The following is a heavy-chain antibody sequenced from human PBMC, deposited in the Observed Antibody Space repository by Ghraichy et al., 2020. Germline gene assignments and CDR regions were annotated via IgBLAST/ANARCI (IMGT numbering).Heavy chain of an antibody. Sequence: GGSLRLSCAASGFTFSSYAMSWVRQAPGKGLEWVSVISGSGGSTYYADSVKGRFTISRDNSKNTLYLQMNSLRAEDTAVYYCAKDPDTSGYRRWVVAFDIWGQGTMVTVSS. J-gene: IGHJ3*02. V-gene: IGHV3-23*01. CDR2: ISGSGGST. CDR1: GFTFSSYA. D-gene: IGHD3-22*01. CDR3: AKDPDTSGYRRWVVAFDI.